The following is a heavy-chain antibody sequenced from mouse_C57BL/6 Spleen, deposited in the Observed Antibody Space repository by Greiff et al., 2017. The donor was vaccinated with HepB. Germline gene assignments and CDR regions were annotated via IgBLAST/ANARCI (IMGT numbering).Heavy chain of an antibody. V-gene: IGHV5-4*01. CDR3: ARDGIYYDYDGGAWFAY. CDR1: GFTFSSYA. D-gene: IGHD2-4*01. CDR2: ISDGGSYT. J-gene: IGHJ3*01. Sequence: EVQGVESGGGLVKPGGSLKLSCAASGFTFSSYAMSWVRQTPEKRLEWVATISDGGSYTYYPDNVKGRFTISRDNAKNNLYLQMSHLKSEDTAMYYCARDGIYYDYDGGAWFAYWGQGTLVTVSA.